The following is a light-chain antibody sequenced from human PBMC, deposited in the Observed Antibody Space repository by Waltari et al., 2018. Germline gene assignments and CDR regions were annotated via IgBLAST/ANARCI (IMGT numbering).Light chain of an antibody. CDR3: TSYTSSHSLV. CDR2: DVS. J-gene: IGLJ1*01. V-gene: IGLV2-14*03. Sequence: QSALTQPASVSGSPGQSITISCTGTSREVGNYNWLPWYQQPPGKAPKVGIFDVSYRPSGVSNRFSGSKSGNTASLTISGLQAEDEADYYCTSYTSSHSLVFGTGTKVTVL. CDR1: SREVGNYNW.